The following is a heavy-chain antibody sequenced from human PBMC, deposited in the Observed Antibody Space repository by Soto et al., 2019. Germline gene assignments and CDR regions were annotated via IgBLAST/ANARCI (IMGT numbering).Heavy chain of an antibody. CDR3: ARDRGYYDYIWGRPNNAFDI. D-gene: IGHD3-16*01. V-gene: IGHV1-18*01. CDR1: GYTFTSYG. J-gene: IGHJ3*02. Sequence: ASVKVSCKASGYTFTSYGISWVRQAPGQGLEWMGWISAYNGNTNYAQKLQGRVTMTPDTSTSTAYMELRSLRSDDTAVYYCARDRGYYDYIWGRPNNAFDIWGQGTMVTVSS. CDR2: ISAYNGNT.